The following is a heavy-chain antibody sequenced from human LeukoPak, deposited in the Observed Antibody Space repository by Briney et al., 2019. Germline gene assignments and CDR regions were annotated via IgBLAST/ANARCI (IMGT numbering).Heavy chain of an antibody. CDR3: ATTVTRVPYFDY. D-gene: IGHD4-17*01. J-gene: IGHJ4*02. Sequence: ASVKVSCKASGYTFTCYYMHWVRQPPGQGLEWMGCINPKSGGTNYAQKFQGRVNMTRDTSISTAYMELSRLRSDDTAVYYCATTVTRVPYFDYWGQGTLVTVSS. CDR2: INPKSGGT. V-gene: IGHV1-2*02. CDR1: GYTFTCYY.